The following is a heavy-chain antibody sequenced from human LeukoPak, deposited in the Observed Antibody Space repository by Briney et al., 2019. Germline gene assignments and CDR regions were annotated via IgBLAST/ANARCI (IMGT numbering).Heavy chain of an antibody. CDR3: ARDWVGATDY. Sequence: SGGSLRLSCAASGFTFSSYAMSWVRQAPGKGLEWVSAISGSGGSTYYADSVKGRFTISRDNAKNSLYLQMNSLRAEDTAVYYCARDWVGATDYWGQGTLVTVSS. J-gene: IGHJ4*02. D-gene: IGHD1-26*01. CDR1: GFTFSSYA. CDR2: ISGSGGST. V-gene: IGHV3-23*01.